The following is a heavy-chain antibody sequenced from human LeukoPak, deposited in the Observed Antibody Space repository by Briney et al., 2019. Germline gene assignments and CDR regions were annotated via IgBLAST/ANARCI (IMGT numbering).Heavy chain of an antibody. V-gene: IGHV3-53*01. CDR3: ARGGFDY. CDR2: IYVGGNT. D-gene: IGHD1-26*01. CDR1: GFTVSSNY. J-gene: IGHJ4*02. Sequence: GGSLRLSCAASGFTVSSNYMSWVRQAPGKGLEWVSVIYVGGNTYYADSVKGRFTISRDNAKNSLYLQMNSLRAEDTAVYYCARGGFDYWGQGTLVTVSS.